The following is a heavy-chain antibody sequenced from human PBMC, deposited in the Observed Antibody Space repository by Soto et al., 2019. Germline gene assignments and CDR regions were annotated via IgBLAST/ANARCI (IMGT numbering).Heavy chain of an antibody. D-gene: IGHD2-2*01. CDR2: ISGSGGST. CDR3: ARRYCSTTTCPSNYRYVDY. V-gene: IGHV3-23*01. Sequence: EVQLLESGGGLVQPGGSLRLSCAASGFTFSSYAISWVRQAPGKGLEWVSSISGSGGSTYYTDSVKGRFTVSRDNSKNTLYLQMNSLRAEDTAVYYCARRYCSTTTCPSNYRYVDYWGQGTLVTVSS. CDR1: GFTFSSYA. J-gene: IGHJ4*02.